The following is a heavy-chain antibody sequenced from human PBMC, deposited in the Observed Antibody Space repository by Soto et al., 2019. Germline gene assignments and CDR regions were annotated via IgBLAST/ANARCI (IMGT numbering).Heavy chain of an antibody. D-gene: IGHD5-18*01. J-gene: IGHJ5*02. CDR1: GGSFSGYY. Sequence: SETLSLTCAVYGGSFSGYYWSWIRQPPGKGLEWIGEINHSGSTNYNPSLKSRVTISVDTSKNQFSLKLSSVTAADTAVYYCARGKKGSGYSYGYSWFDPWGQGTLVTAPQ. V-gene: IGHV4-34*01. CDR2: INHSGST. CDR3: ARGKKGSGYSYGYSWFDP.